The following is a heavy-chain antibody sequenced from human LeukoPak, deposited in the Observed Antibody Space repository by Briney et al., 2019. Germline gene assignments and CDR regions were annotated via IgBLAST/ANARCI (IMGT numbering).Heavy chain of an antibody. CDR1: GGSISSSSYY. V-gene: IGHV4-39*07. CDR3: ARVGFRSSWGISRAFDI. CDR2: IYYSGST. J-gene: IGHJ3*02. D-gene: IGHD6-13*01. Sequence: SETLSLTCTVSGGSISSSSYYWGWIRQPPGKGLEWIGSIYYSGSTYYNPSLKSRVTISVDTSKNQFSLKLSSVTAADTAVYYCARVGFRSSWGISRAFDIWGQGTMVTVSS.